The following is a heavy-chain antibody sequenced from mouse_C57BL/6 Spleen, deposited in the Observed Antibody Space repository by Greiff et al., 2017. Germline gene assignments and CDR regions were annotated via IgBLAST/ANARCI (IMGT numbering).Heavy chain of an antibody. D-gene: IGHD2-2*01. Sequence: EVMLVESGGGLVQPGGSLKLSCAASGFTFSDYYMYWVRQTPEQRLEWVAYISNGGGSTYYPDTVKGRFTISRDNAKNTLYLQMSRLKSEDTAMYYCARRYYGYEDYYAMGYWGQGTTVTVSS. CDR3: ARRYYGYEDYYAMGY. CDR1: GFTFSDYY. J-gene: IGHJ4*01. V-gene: IGHV5-12*01. CDR2: ISNGGGST.